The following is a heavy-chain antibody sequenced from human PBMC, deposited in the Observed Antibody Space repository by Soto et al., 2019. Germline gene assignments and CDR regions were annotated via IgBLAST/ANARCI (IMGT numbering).Heavy chain of an antibody. J-gene: IGHJ6*02. V-gene: IGHV1-46*03. D-gene: IGHD3-10*01. Sequence: ASVKVSCKASGYTFTSYYMHWVRQAPGQGLEWMGIINPSGGSTSYAQKFQGRVTMTRDTSTSTVYMELSSLRSEDTAVYYCARAGTMVRGYYYYGVDVWGQGTTVTVSS. CDR2: INPSGGST. CDR1: GYTFTSYY. CDR3: ARAGTMVRGYYYYGVDV.